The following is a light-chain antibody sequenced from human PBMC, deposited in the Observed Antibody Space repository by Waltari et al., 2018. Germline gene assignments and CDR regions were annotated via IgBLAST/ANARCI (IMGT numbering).Light chain of an antibody. Sequence: SSYLTQDPAVSVAFGQTVRITCHGDNLRNLYARWYQQRPGQAPLLLIYGYNNRPSGIPDRFSGSRSGNTASLVITVAQAEDEADYYCQSRESSDSDLVFGGGTKLTVL. J-gene: IGLJ2*01. CDR1: NLRNLY. V-gene: IGLV3-19*01. CDR2: GYN. CDR3: QSRESSDSDLV.